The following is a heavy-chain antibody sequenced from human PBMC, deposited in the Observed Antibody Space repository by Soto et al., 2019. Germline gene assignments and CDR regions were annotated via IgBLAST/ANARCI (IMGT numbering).Heavy chain of an antibody. J-gene: IGHJ4*02. CDR2: IKQDGSEK. Sequence: GGSLRLSCAASGFTFSSYWMSWVRQAPGKGLEWVANIKQDGSEKYYVDSVKGRFTITRDNAKNSLYLQMNSLRAEDTAVYYCARGGGGITMVRGVIITHPSDYWGQGTLVTVSS. D-gene: IGHD3-10*01. V-gene: IGHV3-7*05. CDR1: GFTFSSYW. CDR3: ARGGGGITMVRGVIITHPSDY.